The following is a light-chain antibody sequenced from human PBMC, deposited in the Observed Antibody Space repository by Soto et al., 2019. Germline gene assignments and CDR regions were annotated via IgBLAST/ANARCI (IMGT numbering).Light chain of an antibody. CDR2: DNN. Sequence: QAGLTQPPSVSAAPGQKVTISCSGSSSNIGNNYVSWYQQLPGTAPKLLIYDNNKRPSGIPDRFSGSKSGTSATLGITGLQTGDEADYYCGTWDSSLSRHYVFGTGTKVTVL. CDR3: GTWDSSLSRHYV. V-gene: IGLV1-51*01. J-gene: IGLJ1*01. CDR1: SSNIGNNY.